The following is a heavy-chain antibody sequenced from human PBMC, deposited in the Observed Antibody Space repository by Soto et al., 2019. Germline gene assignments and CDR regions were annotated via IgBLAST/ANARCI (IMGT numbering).Heavy chain of an antibody. CDR2: ISGSGFKK. D-gene: IGHD1-26*01. Sequence: VGSLRLSCAASGFIFDNFGMSWVRHAPGKGLEWISSISGSGFKKYYADSVKGRYTISRDNSKSTVYLELNNLSAEDTAVYHCAKNQGVELVPLATVDWFDPWGQGSVVTVS. J-gene: IGHJ5*02. V-gene: IGHV3-23*01. CDR1: GFIFDNFG. CDR3: AKNQGVELVPLATVDWFDP.